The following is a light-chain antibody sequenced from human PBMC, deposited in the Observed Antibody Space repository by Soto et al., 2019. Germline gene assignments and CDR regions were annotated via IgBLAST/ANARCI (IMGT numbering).Light chain of an antibody. J-gene: IGKJ1*01. V-gene: IGKV3D-20*01. CDR3: QQYESSLWT. Sequence: EIVLTQSPGTLSLSPGDRATLSCGASQTLSSRYLAWYQQKTGLAPRLLIYDASTRDTGIPDRFSGSGSGPDFTLTISRLEPEEFAVYSCQQYESSLWTFGQGTKVEI. CDR1: QTLSSRY. CDR2: DAS.